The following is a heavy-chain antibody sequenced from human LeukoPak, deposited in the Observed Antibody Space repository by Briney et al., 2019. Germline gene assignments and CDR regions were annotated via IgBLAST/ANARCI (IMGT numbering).Heavy chain of an antibody. CDR3: ARSSGWYKFDY. CDR2: INPSGGST. V-gene: IGHV1-46*01. D-gene: IGHD6-19*01. J-gene: IGHJ4*02. CDR1: GYTFTSYY. Sequence: ASVKVSCKASGYTFTSYYMHWVRQAPGQGLEWMGIINPSGGSTSYAQKFQGRVTMTTDTSTSTAYMELRSLRSDDTAVYYCARSSGWYKFDYWGQGTLVTVSS.